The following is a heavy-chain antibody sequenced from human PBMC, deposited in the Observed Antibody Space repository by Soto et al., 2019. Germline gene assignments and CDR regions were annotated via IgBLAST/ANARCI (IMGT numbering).Heavy chain of an antibody. V-gene: IGHV3-30-3*01. J-gene: IGHJ6*02. CDR3: ARDQGTPMAREYHYGVEV. CDR2: ISYDGSNK. Sequence: PGGSLRLSCAASGFTFSSYAMHWVRQAPGKGLEWVAVISYDGSNKYYVDSVKGRFTLSRDNSKNTLYLQMNSLRAEDTAVYYCARDQGTPMAREYHYGVEVWCQGTTVTVSS. CDR1: GFTFSSYA. D-gene: IGHD5-18*01.